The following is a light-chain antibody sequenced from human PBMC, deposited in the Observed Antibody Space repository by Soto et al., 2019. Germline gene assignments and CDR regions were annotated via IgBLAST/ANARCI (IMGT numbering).Light chain of an antibody. CDR2: EAS. CDR1: SRDIGSYNF. V-gene: IGLV2-23*01. Sequence: QSALTQPASVSGSPGQSITISCTGTSRDIGSYNFVSWYQQRPGKAPQLMIFEASKRPSGVPYRFSGSKSANTASLTIAGLQAEDEAEDCCSYAGSTTWVFGGGTKLTGL. CDR3: CSYAGSTTWV. J-gene: IGLJ3*02.